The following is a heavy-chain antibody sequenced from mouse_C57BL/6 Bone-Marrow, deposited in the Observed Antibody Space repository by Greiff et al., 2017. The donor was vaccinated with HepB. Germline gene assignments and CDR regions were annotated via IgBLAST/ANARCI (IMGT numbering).Heavy chain of an antibody. CDR3: ARFARAY. V-gene: IGHV1-59*01. Sequence: QVQLQQPGAELVRPGTSVKLSCKASGYTFTSYWMHWVKQRPGQDLEWIGVIDPSDSYTNYNQKFKGKATLTVDTSSSTAYMQLSSLTSEDSAVYYCARFARAYWGQGTLVTVSA. J-gene: IGHJ3*01. CDR1: GYTFTSYW. CDR2: IDPSDSYT.